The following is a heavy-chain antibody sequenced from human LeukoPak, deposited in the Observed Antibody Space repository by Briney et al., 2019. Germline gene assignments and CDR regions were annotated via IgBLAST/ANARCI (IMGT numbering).Heavy chain of an antibody. D-gene: IGHD3-22*01. Sequence: PSETLSLTCAVSGYSISGGYYWGWIRQSPGKGLEWIGSIYHIGTTYYNPSLQSRVTISLDSSRNQFSLKLKSLTAADTAVYYCARVQNEDYYDSSGYSPFDYWGQGTLVTVSS. CDR2: IYHIGTT. CDR1: GYSISGGYY. CDR3: ARVQNEDYYDSSGYSPFDY. V-gene: IGHV4-38-2*01. J-gene: IGHJ4*02.